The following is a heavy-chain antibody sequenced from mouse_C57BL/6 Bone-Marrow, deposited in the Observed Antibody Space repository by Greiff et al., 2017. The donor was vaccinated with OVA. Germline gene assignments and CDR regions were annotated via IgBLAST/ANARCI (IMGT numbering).Heavy chain of an antibody. Sequence: HVQLKASWAELVRPGASVTLSCKASGYTFTDYEMHWVKQTPVHGLEWIGAIDPETGGTAYNQKFKGKAILTADKSSSTAYMELRSLTSEDAAVYYCTRGYSNYYAMDYWGQGTSVTVSS. D-gene: IGHD2-5*01. CDR2: IDPETGGT. CDR1: GYTFTDYE. V-gene: IGHV1-15*01. J-gene: IGHJ4*01. CDR3: TRGYSNYYAMDY.